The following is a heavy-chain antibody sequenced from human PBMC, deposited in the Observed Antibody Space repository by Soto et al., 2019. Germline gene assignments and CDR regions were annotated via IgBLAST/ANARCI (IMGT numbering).Heavy chain of an antibody. CDR1: GYAFTGYY. CDR2: TNPNSGDT. D-gene: IGHD5-18*01. J-gene: IGHJ4*02. Sequence: EASVKVSCKSSGYAFTGYYIHWVRQAPGQGLERMGWTNPNSGDTNYAQKFQGRVTMTRDTSFSTAYMELSSLRSDDTAVYYCATRYSYVHFWGQGTLVTVSS. CDR3: ATRYSYVHF. V-gene: IGHV1-2*02.